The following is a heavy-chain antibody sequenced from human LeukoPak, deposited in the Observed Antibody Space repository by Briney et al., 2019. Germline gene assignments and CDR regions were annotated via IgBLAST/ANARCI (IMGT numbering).Heavy chain of an antibody. CDR1: GDSISSDIHS. J-gene: IGHJ4*02. V-gene: IGHV4-39*01. CDR3: ARLYSGSYYERDY. Sequence: PSETLSLTCTVSGDSISSDIHSWGWIRQPPGKGLEWIGTIYYGGSTYCNPSLKSRVTISVDTSKNQFSLNLSSVTAADTAVYYCARLYSGSYYERDYWGQGTLVTVSS. CDR2: IYYGGST. D-gene: IGHD1-26*01.